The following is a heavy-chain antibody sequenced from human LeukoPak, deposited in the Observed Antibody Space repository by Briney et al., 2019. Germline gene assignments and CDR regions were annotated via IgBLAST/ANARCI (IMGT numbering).Heavy chain of an antibody. V-gene: IGHV4-59*01. D-gene: IGHD1-26*01. CDR3: ARFSGSKGAFDY. CDR1: GGSISSYY. CDR2: VYYSVST. Sequence: SETLSLTCTVSGGSISSYYWSWIRQPPGKGLEWIGYVYYSVSTNYNPSLKSRVTISVDTSKNQFSLRLSSVTAADTAVHYCARFSGSKGAFDYWGQGTLVTVSS. J-gene: IGHJ4*02.